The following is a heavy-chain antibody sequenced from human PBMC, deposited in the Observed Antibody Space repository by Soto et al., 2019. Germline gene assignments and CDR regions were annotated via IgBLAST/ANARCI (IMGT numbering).Heavy chain of an antibody. CDR1: GYSISSGNY. J-gene: IGHJ6*02. Sequence: SETLSLTCAVSGYSISSGNYWTWIRQPPGRGLEWIGSLYHIGSTHYNTSLKSRVTISVDTSKNHFSLELSSVTAADTAIYYCRSSTSCYDESCVDVWGQGTMVTVS. CDR3: RSSTSCYDESCVDV. CDR2: LYHIGST. V-gene: IGHV4-38-2*01. D-gene: IGHD2-2*01.